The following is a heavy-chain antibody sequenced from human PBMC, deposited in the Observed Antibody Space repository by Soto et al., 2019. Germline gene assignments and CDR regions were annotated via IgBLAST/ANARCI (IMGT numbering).Heavy chain of an antibody. Sequence: SETLSLTCTVSGDSISNGDYYWTWIRQPPGKGLEWIGYIFYSGITFQKPALKSRVTISRDTSKNQFSLRLKSVTAADKALYYCARGRDGYNSFSFDFRGKGTRVTVSS. J-gene: IGHJ4*02. CDR2: IFYSGIT. CDR3: ARGRDGYNSFSFDF. CDR1: GDSISNGDYY. V-gene: IGHV4-30-4*01. D-gene: IGHD5-12*01.